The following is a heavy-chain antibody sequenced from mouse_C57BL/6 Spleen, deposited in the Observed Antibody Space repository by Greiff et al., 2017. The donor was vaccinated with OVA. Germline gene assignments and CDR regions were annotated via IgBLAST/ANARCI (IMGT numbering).Heavy chain of an antibody. D-gene: IGHD2-4*01. V-gene: IGHV1-9*01. CDR2: ILPGSGST. CDR1: GYTFTGYW. Sequence: QVQLKQSGAELMKPGASVKLSCKATGYTFTGYWIEWVKQRPGHGLEWIGEILPGSGSTNYNEKFKGKATFTADTSSNTAYMQFSSLTTEDSAIYYCARYYDYDGGYAMDYWGQGTSVTVSS. CDR3: ARYYDYDGGYAMDY. J-gene: IGHJ4*01.